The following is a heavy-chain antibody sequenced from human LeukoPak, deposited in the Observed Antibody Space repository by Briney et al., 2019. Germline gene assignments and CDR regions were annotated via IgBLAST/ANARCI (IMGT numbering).Heavy chain of an antibody. CDR1: GFTFSNYD. CDR2: IGFAGDT. D-gene: IGHD3-9*01. Sequence: GGSLRLSCAASGFTFSNYDMHWVRQDTGKGLEWVSAIGFAGDTYYPGSVKGRFTISRENVKNSLYLQMNSLRAGDTAVYYCARGNILTGYDYWGQGTLVTVSS. J-gene: IGHJ4*02. CDR3: ARGNILTGYDY. V-gene: IGHV3-13*04.